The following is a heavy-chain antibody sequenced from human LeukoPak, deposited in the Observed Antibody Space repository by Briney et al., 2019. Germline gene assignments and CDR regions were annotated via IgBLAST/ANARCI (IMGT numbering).Heavy chain of an antibody. CDR2: INHSGST. Sequence: SETLSLTCAVYGGSFSGYYWSWIRQPPGKGLEWIGEINHSGSTNYNPSLKSRVTISVDTSKNQFSLKLSSVTAADTAVYYCARETSSGWYFYLHFDYWGQGTLVTVSS. J-gene: IGHJ4*02. CDR1: GGSFSGYY. D-gene: IGHD6-19*01. V-gene: IGHV4-34*01. CDR3: ARETSSGWYFYLHFDY.